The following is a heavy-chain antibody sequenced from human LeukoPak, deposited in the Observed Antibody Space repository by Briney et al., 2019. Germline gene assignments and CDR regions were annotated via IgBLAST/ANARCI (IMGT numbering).Heavy chain of an antibody. V-gene: IGHV4-59*12. J-gene: IGHJ6*03. CDR1: DDSITMYY. Sequence: SETLSLTCSVSDDSITMYYWTWIRQPPGKGLEGIGYVDHTGSTNSNPSLNGRASISRDTTNNLFSLRLRSVTAADTAVYFCARGRVSSSTWYSTYYYYFYMDVWGKGTTVTVSS. CDR2: VDHTGST. D-gene: IGHD1-1*01. CDR3: ARGRVSSSTWYSTYYYYFYMDV.